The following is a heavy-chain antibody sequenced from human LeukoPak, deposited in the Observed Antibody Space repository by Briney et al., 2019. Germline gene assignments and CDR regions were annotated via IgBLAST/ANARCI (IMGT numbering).Heavy chain of an antibody. D-gene: IGHD5-12*01. J-gene: IGHJ4*02. CDR2: ISSSGSTI. V-gene: IGHV3-11*01. CDR3: AIAKPVEMATITGWGTTVDY. Sequence: GGSLRLSCAASGFTFSDYYMSWIRQAPGKGLEWVSYISSSGSTIYYADSVKGRFTISRDNAKNSLYLQMNSLRAEDTAVYYCAIAKPVEMATITGWGTTVDYWGQGTLVTVSS. CDR1: GFTFSDYY.